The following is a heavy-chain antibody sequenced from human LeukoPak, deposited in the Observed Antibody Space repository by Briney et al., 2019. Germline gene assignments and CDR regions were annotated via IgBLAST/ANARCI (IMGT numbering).Heavy chain of an antibody. CDR2: IYSGGST. D-gene: IGHD6-19*01. J-gene: IGHJ5*02. Sequence: GGSLRLSCAASGFTVSSNYMSWVRQAPGKGLEWVSVIYSGGSTYYADSVKGRFTISRDNAKNSLYLQMNSLRAEDTAVYYCAREMLAAVAAQSWGQGTLVTVSS. V-gene: IGHV3-66*01. CDR3: AREMLAAVAAQS. CDR1: GFTVSSNY.